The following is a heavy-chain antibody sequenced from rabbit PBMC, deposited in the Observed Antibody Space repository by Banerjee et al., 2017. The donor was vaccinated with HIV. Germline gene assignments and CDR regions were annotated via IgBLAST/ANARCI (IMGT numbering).Heavy chain of an antibody. Sequence: QEQLKESGGGLVQPGGSLKLSCKASGFDFSSYYMSWVRQAPGKGLEWIGCINTGSSGSTYYASWVNGRFSSSKTSSTTVTLQMTGLTAADTATYFCARYPGDGYGLTRLDLWGQGTLVTVS. J-gene: IGHJ3*01. CDR2: INTGSSGST. D-gene: IGHD6-1*01. CDR1: GFDFSSYYM. CDR3: ARYPGDGYGLTRLDL. V-gene: IGHV1S45*01.